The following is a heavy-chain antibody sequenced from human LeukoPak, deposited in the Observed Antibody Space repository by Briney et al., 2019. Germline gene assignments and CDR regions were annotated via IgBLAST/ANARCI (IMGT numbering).Heavy chain of an antibody. CDR2: INHSGYT. CDR3: SRQVVGNDY. CDR1: GESSFGNYY. Sequence: SETLSLTCAVYGESSFGNYYWSWICQTPGGALEWIGEINHSGYTNYNPSLKSRVTLSIDTSKNQFSLRLNSVTAADTAVYYCSRQVVGNDYWGQGTLVTVSS. J-gene: IGHJ4*02. D-gene: IGHD3-22*01. V-gene: IGHV4-34*01.